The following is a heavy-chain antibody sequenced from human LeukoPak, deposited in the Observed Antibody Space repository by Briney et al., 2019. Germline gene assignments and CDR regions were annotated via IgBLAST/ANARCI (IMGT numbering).Heavy chain of an antibody. V-gene: IGHV3-30*04. Sequence: PGGSLRLSCAASGFTFSSYAMHWVRQAPGKGLEWVEVISYDGSNKYYADSVKGRFTISRDNSKNTLYLQMNSLRAEDTAVYYCARLNIVVVPAAPSALWGQGTLVTVSS. D-gene: IGHD2-2*01. CDR3: ARLNIVVVPAAPSAL. CDR1: GFTFSSYA. J-gene: IGHJ4*02. CDR2: ISYDGSNK.